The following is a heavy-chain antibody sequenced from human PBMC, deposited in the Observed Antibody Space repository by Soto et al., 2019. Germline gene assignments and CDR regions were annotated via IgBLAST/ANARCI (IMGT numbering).Heavy chain of an antibody. J-gene: IGHJ4*01. CDR3: ARDSPRDSGLIDH. CDR1: GFTFSSHN. V-gene: IGHV3-21*01. D-gene: IGHD6-25*01. CDR2: ISSSGSYI. Sequence: GSLRLSCAASGFTFSSHNVNWVRQAPGKGLEWVSSISSSGSYICYADSLQGRFTISRDNAKRSLFLQMKRLRLADTATDYFARDSPRDSGLIDHWG.